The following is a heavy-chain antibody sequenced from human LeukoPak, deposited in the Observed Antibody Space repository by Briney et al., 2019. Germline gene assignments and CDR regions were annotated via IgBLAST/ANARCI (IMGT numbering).Heavy chain of an antibody. CDR1: GVSITSSSYY. CDR3: ARTGRFGVASWFNP. V-gene: IGHV4-39*01. J-gene: IGHJ5*02. Sequence: PSETLFLTCTVSGVSITSSSYYWAWIRQSPGKGLEWIGSIYYSGSTYFNPSLKSRVTMSVDTSESQFSLKLTSVTAADTALYYCARTGRFGVASWFNPWGQGSLITVSS. D-gene: IGHD3-3*01. CDR2: IYYSGST.